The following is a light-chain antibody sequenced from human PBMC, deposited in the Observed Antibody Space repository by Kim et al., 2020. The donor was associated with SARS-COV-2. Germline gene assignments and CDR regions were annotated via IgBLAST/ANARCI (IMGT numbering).Light chain of an antibody. Sequence: EIQLTQFPGTLSLSPGERATLSCRAGQSVGSNSLAWYQQKNGQAPRLLIYGASSRAIGIPDRFSGSGSGTDFTLTISRLEPEDFAVYYCQQYHRSPLTFGGGTKVDIK. V-gene: IGKV3-20*01. CDR2: GAS. J-gene: IGKJ4*01. CDR3: QQYHRSPLT. CDR1: QSVGSNS.